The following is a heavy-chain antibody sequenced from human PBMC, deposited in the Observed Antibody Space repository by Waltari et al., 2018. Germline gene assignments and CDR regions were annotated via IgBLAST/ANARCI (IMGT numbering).Heavy chain of an antibody. D-gene: IGHD2-15*01. Sequence: QVQLVQSGAEVKKPGASVKVSCKVSGYTLTELSMHWVRQAPGKGLEWMGGFDPEDGETIYAQKFQGRVTMTEDTSTDTAYMELSSLRSEDTAVYYCATDGGGDATPAYYYYGMDVWGQGTTVTVSS. V-gene: IGHV1-24*01. CDR2: FDPEDGET. J-gene: IGHJ6*02. CDR1: GYTLTELS. CDR3: ATDGGGDATPAYYYYGMDV.